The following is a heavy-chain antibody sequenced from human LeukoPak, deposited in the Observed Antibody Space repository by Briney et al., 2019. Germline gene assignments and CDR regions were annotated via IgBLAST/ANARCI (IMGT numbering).Heavy chain of an antibody. J-gene: IGHJ4*02. CDR2: ISGSGGST. CDR1: GFTFSSYA. Sequence: GGSLRLSGAASGFTFSSYAMSWVRQAPGKGLEWVSAISGSGGSTYYADSVKGRFTISRDNSKNTLYLQMNSLRAEDTAVYYCAKAGPDYDILTGYLQTLDYWGQGTLVTVSS. D-gene: IGHD3-9*01. V-gene: IGHV3-23*01. CDR3: AKAGPDYDILTGYLQTLDY.